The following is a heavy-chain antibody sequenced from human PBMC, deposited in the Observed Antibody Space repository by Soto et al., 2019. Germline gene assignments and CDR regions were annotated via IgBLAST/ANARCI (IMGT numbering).Heavy chain of an antibody. CDR1: GFALSDESMG. D-gene: IGHD3-10*01. CDR3: VRIVSGSDGGYFES. CDR2: IFSKDKK. J-gene: IGHJ4*02. V-gene: IGHV2-26*01. Sequence: QVTLKESGPVLVKPTETLTLTCTVSGFALSDESMGVGWIRQPPGRTLEWLAHIFSKDKKTYITESLRNRPSISQDTSRSQVVLTMINMDPVDTATYYCVRIVSGSDGGYFESWGQGTPVTVSS.